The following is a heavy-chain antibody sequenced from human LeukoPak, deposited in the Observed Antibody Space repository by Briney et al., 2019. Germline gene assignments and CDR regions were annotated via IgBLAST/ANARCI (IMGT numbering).Heavy chain of an antibody. CDR1: GFTFSSYG. CDR3: AKEENYDYVWGSYRYLGPDY. D-gene: IGHD3-16*02. V-gene: IGHV3-30*18. J-gene: IGHJ4*02. CDR2: ISYDGSNK. Sequence: GGSLRLSCAASGFTFSSYGMRWVRQAPGKGLEWVAVISYDGSNKNYADSVKGRFTISRDNSKNTLYLQMNSLRAEDTAVYYCAKEENYDYVWGSYRYLGPDYWGQGTLVTVSS.